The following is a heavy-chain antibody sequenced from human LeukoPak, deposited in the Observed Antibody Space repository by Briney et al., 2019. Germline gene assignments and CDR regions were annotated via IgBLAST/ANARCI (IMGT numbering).Heavy chain of an antibody. J-gene: IGHJ6*03. D-gene: IGHD3-10*01. CDR2: IYYSGST. V-gene: IGHV4-59*11. CDR1: GGSISSHY. Sequence: PSETLSLTCTVSGGSISSHYWSWIRQPPGKGLEWIGYIYYSGSTNYNPSLKSRVTISVDTSKNQFSLKLSPVTAADTAVYYCARVPGFLVRGVTTYYYYYMDVWGKGTTVTVSS. CDR3: ARVPGFLVRGVTTYYYYYMDV.